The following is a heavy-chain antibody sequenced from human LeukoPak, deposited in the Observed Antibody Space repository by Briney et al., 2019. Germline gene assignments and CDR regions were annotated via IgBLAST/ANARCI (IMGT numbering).Heavy chain of an antibody. CDR2: FYTSGTT. CDR1: GGSISGGSYY. Sequence: PSETLSLTCTVSGGSISGGSYYWSWIRQPAGKGLEWIGHFYTSGTTRYNPSVASRVTISIDTSKNQFSLKLSSVTAADTAVYYCARDLACASVRWGQGTLVTVSA. D-gene: IGHD2-2*01. CDR3: ARDLACASVR. V-gene: IGHV4-61*09. J-gene: IGHJ4*02.